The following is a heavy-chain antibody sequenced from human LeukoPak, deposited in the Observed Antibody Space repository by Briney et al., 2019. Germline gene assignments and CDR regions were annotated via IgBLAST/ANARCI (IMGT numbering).Heavy chain of an antibody. J-gene: IGHJ4*02. CDR1: GFTFSSYA. D-gene: IGHD3-10*01. Sequence: GGSLRLSCAASGFTFSSYAMSWVRQAPGKGLEWVSAISGSGGSTYYADSVKGRFIISRDNSKNTLYLQMNSLRAEDTAVYYCAKEGYYYGSGSYPRDFDYWGQGTLVTVSS. CDR2: ISGSGGST. CDR3: AKEGYYYGSGSYPRDFDY. V-gene: IGHV3-23*01.